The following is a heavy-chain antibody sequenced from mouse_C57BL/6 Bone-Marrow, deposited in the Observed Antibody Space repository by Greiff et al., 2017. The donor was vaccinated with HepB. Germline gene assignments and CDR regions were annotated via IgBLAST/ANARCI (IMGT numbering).Heavy chain of an antibody. V-gene: IGHV1-15*01. J-gene: IGHJ4*01. D-gene: IGHD2-2*01. CDR2: IDPETGGT. CDR1: GYTFTDYE. Sequence: QVQLQQSGAELVRPGASVTLSCKASGYTFTDYEMHWVKQTPVHGLEWIGAIDPETGGTAYNQKFKGKAILTADKSSRTAYMELRSLTSEDSAVYYCTRGGLPYYYAMDYWGQGTSVTVSS. CDR3: TRGGLPYYYAMDY.